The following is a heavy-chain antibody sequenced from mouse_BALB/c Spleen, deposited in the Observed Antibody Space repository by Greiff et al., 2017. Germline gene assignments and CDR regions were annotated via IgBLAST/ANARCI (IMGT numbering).Heavy chain of an antibody. CDR1: GFTFSSFG. J-gene: IGHJ3*01. CDR2: ISSGSSTI. Sequence: DVMLVESGGGLVQPGGSRKLSCAASGFTFSSFGMHWVRQAPEKGLEWVAYISSGSSTIYYADTVKGRFTISRDNPKNTLFLQMTSLRSEDTAMYYCARWDYDGAYWGQGTLVTVSA. D-gene: IGHD2-4*01. V-gene: IGHV5-17*02. CDR3: ARWDYDGAY.